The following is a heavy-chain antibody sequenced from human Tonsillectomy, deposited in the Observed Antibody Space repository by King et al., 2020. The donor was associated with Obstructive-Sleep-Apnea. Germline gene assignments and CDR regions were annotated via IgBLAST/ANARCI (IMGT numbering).Heavy chain of an antibody. V-gene: IGHV1-2*04. CDR1: GYTFTGYY. J-gene: IGHJ6*02. CDR3: ARDYYGDYYYYGMDV. D-gene: IGHD4-17*01. Sequence: QLVQSGAEVKKPGASVKVSCKASGYTFTGYYMHWVRQAPGQGLEWMGWINPNSGGTNYAQKFQGWVTMTRDTSISTAYMELSRLRSDDTAVYYCARDYYGDYYYYGMDVWGQGTTVTVSS. CDR2: INPNSGGT.